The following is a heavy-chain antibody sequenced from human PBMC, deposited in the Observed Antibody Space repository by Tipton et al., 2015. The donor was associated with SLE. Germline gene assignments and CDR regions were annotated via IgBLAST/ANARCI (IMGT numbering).Heavy chain of an antibody. V-gene: IGHV4-38-2*02. CDR1: GYSIGSGHY. Sequence: TLSLTCTVSGYSIGSGHYWGWIRQPPGEGLEWIGSIYPGGDTYYTPSLRGRVSISVDTSKNEFSLRLHSVTAADTAVYFCARSTTTMNLPRFDFWGLGTLVTVSS. J-gene: IGHJ4*02. CDR3: ARSTTTMNLPRFDF. D-gene: IGHD4-17*01. CDR2: IYPGGDT.